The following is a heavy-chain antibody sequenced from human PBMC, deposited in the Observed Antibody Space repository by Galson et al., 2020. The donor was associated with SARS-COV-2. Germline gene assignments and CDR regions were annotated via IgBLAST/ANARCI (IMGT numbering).Heavy chain of an antibody. Sequence: SVKVSCKASGGTFSSYAISWVRQAPGQGLEWMGGIIPIFGTANYAQKFQGRVTITADESTSTAYMELSSLRSEDTAVYYCASWDGDYYDSSGTAGPFDPWGQGTLVTVSS. CDR1: GGTFSSYA. CDR3: ASWDGDYYDSSGTAGPFDP. V-gene: IGHV1-69*13. D-gene: IGHD3-22*01. CDR2: IIPIFGTA. J-gene: IGHJ5*02.